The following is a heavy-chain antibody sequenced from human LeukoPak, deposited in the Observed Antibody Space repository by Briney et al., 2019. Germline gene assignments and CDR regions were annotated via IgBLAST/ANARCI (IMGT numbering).Heavy chain of an antibody. CDR3: ARRESLMRSSLFDP. V-gene: IGHV5-51*01. D-gene: IGHD6-6*01. J-gene: IGHJ5*02. CDR2: IFPGDSIT. CDR1: GYSFTNYW. Sequence: GESLKISCKGSGYSFTNYWIAWVRQMPGKGLEWMGVIFPGDSITRYSPSFQGQVTISADKSISTAYLQWSSLKASDTAMYYCARRESLMRSSLFDPWGQGTLVTVSS.